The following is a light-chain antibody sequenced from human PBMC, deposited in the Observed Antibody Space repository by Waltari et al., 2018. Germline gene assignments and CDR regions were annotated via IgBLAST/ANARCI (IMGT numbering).Light chain of an antibody. V-gene: IGLV3-21*02. CDR2: DDS. J-gene: IGLJ2*01. CDR1: NIGSKS. CDR3: QVWDSSDDHVV. Sequence: SYVLTQPPSVSVAPGQTATIACGENNIGSKSVHWYQQKPGQAPVLVGYDDSDRPSGIPERFSGSNSGTATLTISGVEGGDEADYYCQVWDSSDDHVVFGGGTKLTVL.